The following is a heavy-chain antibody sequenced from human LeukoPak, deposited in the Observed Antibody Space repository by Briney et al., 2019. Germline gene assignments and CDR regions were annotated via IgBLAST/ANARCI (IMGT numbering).Heavy chain of an antibody. CDR1: GGSISSYY. J-gene: IGHJ5*02. CDR3: ARVFSYPLRALFDP. D-gene: IGHD3-3*01. V-gene: IGHV4-59*01. CDR2: IFYSGST. Sequence: TSETLSLTCTVSGGSISSYYWSWIRQPPGKGLEWIGYIFYSGSTNYNPSLKSRVTISVDTSKNQFSLKLSSVTAADTAVYYCARVFSYPLRALFDPWGQGTLVTVSS.